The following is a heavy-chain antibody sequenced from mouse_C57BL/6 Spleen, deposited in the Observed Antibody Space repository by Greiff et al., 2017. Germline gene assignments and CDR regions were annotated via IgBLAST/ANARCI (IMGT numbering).Heavy chain of an antibody. V-gene: IGHV1-62-2*01. CDR3: ARHEGPGFSFDY. J-gene: IGHJ2*01. CDR1: GYTFTEYT. Sequence: VKLMESGAELVKPGASVKLSCKASGYTFTEYTIHWVKQRSGQGLEWIGWFYPGSGSIKYNEKFKDKATLTADKSSSTVYMELSRLTSEDSAVYFCARHEGPGFSFDYWGQGTTLTVSS. CDR2: FYPGSGSI.